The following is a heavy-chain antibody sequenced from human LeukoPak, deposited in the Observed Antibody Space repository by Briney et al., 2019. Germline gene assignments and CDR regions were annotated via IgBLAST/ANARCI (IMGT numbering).Heavy chain of an antibody. J-gene: IGHJ5*02. Sequence: ASVKVSCKASGYTLTGYYMHWVRQATGQGLEWMGWMNPNSGNTGYAQKFQGRVTMTRNTSISTAYMELSSLRSEDTAVYYCARGRIDGYFDWFDGWGQGTLVTVSS. CDR1: GYTLTGYY. V-gene: IGHV1-8*02. CDR3: ARGRIDGYFDWFDG. D-gene: IGHD3-9*01. CDR2: MNPNSGNT.